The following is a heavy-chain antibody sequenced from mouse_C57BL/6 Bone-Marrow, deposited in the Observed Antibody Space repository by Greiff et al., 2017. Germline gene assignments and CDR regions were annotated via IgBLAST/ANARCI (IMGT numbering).Heavy chain of an antibody. CDR2: IYPTSGHT. J-gene: IGHJ2*01. V-gene: IGHV1-55*01. Sequence: QVQLQQSGAELVKPGASVKMSCKASGYTFTSYWITWVKQRPGQGLEWIGDIYPTSGHTNYNEKFKGKAILTVDTSSNTAYMQLSSLTSEDSAVFSCARSGPLGPRFDYWGQGTTLTVSS. D-gene: IGHD4-1*01. CDR3: ARSGPLGPRFDY. CDR1: GYTFTSYW.